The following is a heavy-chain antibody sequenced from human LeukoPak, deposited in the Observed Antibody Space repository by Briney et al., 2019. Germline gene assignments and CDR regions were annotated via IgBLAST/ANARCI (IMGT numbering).Heavy chain of an antibody. Sequence: NPSETLSLTRTVSGGSVSSGRYYWSWIRQPPGKGLEWIGYIYYSGSTNYNPSLKSRVTISVDTSKNQFSLKLSSVTAADTAVYYCASGYYYGSGTYYYYGMDVWGQGTTVTVSS. CDR3: ASGYYYGSGTYYYYGMDV. D-gene: IGHD3-10*01. CDR1: GGSVSSGRYY. J-gene: IGHJ6*02. CDR2: IYYSGST. V-gene: IGHV4-61*01.